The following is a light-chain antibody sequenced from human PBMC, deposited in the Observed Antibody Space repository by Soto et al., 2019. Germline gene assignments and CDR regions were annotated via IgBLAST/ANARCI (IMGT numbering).Light chain of an antibody. V-gene: IGKV3-20*01. CDR2: GAS. J-gene: IGKJ1*01. CDR1: QSVSGNY. CDR3: QQYGISGT. Sequence: NVLTQSPGTLSLSPGERATLFCRASQSVSGNYLAWYQQKPGQAPRLFIYGASSRATGIPDRFYGTGSGTDFTLTIRQLGPKDFAVYYCQQYGISGTSGHGTKGDSK.